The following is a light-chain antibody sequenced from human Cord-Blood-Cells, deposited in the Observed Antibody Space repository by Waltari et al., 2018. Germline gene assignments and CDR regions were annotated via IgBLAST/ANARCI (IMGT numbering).Light chain of an antibody. CDR2: CAS. Sequence: DIVMTQYPDSLAVSVGERATITCKSSQSVLYSSNNKNYLAWYQQKPGQPPKLLIYCASTRESGVPERFSGSGSGTDFTLTISSLQAEDVAVYYCQQYYSTPLTFGGGTKVEIK. V-gene: IGKV4-1*01. CDR1: QSVLYSSNNKNY. CDR3: QQYYSTPLT. J-gene: IGKJ4*01.